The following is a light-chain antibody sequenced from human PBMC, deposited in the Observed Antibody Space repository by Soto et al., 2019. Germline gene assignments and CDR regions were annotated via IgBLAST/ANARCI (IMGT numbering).Light chain of an antibody. CDR2: EVS. CDR1: SSDVGTYHY. Sequence: QSVLTQPASVSGSPGQSITISCIGSSSDVGTYHYVSWYQHHPGKAPKLLIYEVSNRPSGVSSRFSGSKSGNTASLTISGLQADDEGDYYCTSYRRSNTLVFGTGTKVTV. V-gene: IGLV2-14*01. CDR3: TSYRRSNTLV. J-gene: IGLJ1*01.